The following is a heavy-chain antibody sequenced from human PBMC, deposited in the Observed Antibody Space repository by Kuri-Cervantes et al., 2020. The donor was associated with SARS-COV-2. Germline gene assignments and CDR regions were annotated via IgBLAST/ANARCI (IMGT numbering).Heavy chain of an antibody. Sequence: GESPKISCAASGFIFSDYFLHWVRQAPGKGLEWVAVISYDASNKYYADSVKGRFTISRDNSKNTLFLQMNSLRAEDTAVYYCARDGAARRLYMDVWGKGTTVTVSS. CDR1: GFIFSDYF. V-gene: IGHV3-30-3*01. D-gene: IGHD6-6*01. CDR2: ISYDASNK. CDR3: ARDGAARRLYMDV. J-gene: IGHJ6*03.